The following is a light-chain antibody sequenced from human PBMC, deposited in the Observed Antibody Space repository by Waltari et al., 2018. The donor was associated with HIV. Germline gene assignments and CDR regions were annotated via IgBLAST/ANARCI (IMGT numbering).Light chain of an antibody. CDR1: STDSRFYQY. Sequence: QSALTQPASVSGFPGQSINISCTGISTDSRFYQYVSWYQQHPCKIPRLIIFDINNPPSGVSDHFSGSRSGNSASLTFSGLQSGDEAHYYCASNRLDYTLIFGGGTKLTVL. CDR2: DIN. J-gene: IGLJ2*01. CDR3: ASNRLDYTLI. V-gene: IGLV2-14*03.